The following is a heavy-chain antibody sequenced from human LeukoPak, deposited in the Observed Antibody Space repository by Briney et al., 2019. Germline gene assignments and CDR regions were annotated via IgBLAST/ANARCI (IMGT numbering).Heavy chain of an antibody. V-gene: IGHV5-51*01. J-gene: IGHJ4*02. D-gene: IGHD6-19*01. CDR2: IYPGDSDT. Sequence: GESLKISCKGSGYSFTNYWIGWVRQMTGKGLEWMGVIYPGDSDTRYSPSFQGQVTISVDKSISTAYLHWSSLKASDTAMYYCARPLDAVAGTSSDYWGQGTLLTVSS. CDR1: GYSFTNYW. CDR3: ARPLDAVAGTSSDY.